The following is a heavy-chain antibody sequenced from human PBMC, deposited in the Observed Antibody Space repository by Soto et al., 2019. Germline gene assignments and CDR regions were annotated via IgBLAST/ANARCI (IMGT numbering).Heavy chain of an antibody. V-gene: IGHV1-69*13. Sequence: SVKVSCKASGGTFSSYAISWVRQAPGQGLEWMGGIIPIFGTANYAQKFQGRVTITADESTSTAYMELSSLRSEDTAVYYCARRVDRDGYNSYYYGMDVWGQGTTVTVSS. D-gene: IGHD5-12*01. J-gene: IGHJ6*02. CDR1: GGTFSSYA. CDR2: IIPIFGTA. CDR3: ARRVDRDGYNSYYYGMDV.